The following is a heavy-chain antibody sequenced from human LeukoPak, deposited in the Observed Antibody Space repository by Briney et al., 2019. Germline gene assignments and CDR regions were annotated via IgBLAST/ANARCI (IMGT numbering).Heavy chain of an antibody. V-gene: IGHV1-2*02. D-gene: IGHD2-15*01. J-gene: IGHJ3*02. CDR1: GGTFSSYA. CDR2: INPNSGGT. Sequence: ASVKVSCKASGGTFSSYAISWVRQAPGQGLEWMGWINPNSGGTNYAQKFQGRVTMTRDTSISTAYMELSRLRSDDTAVYYCARAFVIAKYCSGGSCPGAAFDIWGQGTMVTVSS. CDR3: ARAFVIAKYCSGGSCPGAAFDI.